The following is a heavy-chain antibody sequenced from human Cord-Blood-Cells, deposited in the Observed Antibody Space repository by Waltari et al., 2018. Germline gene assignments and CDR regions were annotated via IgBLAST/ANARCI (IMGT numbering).Heavy chain of an antibody. CDR2: IYWDEDK. J-gene: IGHJ3*02. CDR3: AHRQYAFDI. CDR1: GVSLSPSGLG. V-gene: IGHV2-5*02. Sequence: QITLKASGPTLVKPTQTLTLTCTFSGVSLSPSGLGVGWIRQPPVKALEWLALIYWDEDKRYSTSLKSRLTITKDTSKNQVVLTMTNMDPVDTATYYCAHRQYAFDIWGQGTMVTVSS.